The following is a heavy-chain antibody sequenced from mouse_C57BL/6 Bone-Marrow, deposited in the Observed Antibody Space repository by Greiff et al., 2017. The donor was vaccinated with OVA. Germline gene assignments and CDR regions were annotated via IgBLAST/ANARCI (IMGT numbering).Heavy chain of an antibody. CDR1: GFTFSSYG. Sequence: DVQLVESGGDLVKPGGSLKLSCAASGFTFSSYGMYWVRQPPDKRLEWVATISSGGSYTYYSDSVKGRVTISRDNAKNTLYLQMSSLKSEDTAMYYCARHIYYDGRDYWGQGTSVTVSS. V-gene: IGHV5-6*01. CDR3: ARHIYYDGRDY. CDR2: ISSGGSYT. J-gene: IGHJ4*01.